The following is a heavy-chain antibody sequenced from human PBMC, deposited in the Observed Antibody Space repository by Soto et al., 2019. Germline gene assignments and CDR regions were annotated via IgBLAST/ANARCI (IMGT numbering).Heavy chain of an antibody. CDR1: GFTFDDYA. D-gene: IGHD3-22*01. Sequence: EVQLVESGGGLVQPGRSLRLSCAASGFTFDDYAMHWVRQAPGKGLEWVSGISWNSGSIGYADSVKGRFTISRDNAKNSLYLQMNSLRAEDTALSYCTKDTDRMAIGSGYYSPFGNWGQGTLVTVSS. J-gene: IGHJ4*02. V-gene: IGHV3-9*01. CDR3: TKDTDRMAIGSGYYSPFGN. CDR2: ISWNSGSI.